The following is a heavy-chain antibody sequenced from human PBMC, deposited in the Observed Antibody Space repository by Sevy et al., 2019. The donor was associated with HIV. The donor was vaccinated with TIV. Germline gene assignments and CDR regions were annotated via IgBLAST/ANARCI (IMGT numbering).Heavy chain of an antibody. V-gene: IGHV3-48*03. J-gene: IGHJ4*02. Sequence: GGSLRLSCTASGFPFSSYEMNWVRQAPGKGLEWVSYITNSGSTKYYSDSVKGRFTISRDNAKNSLYLQINNLRAEDTAVYYCARDLPPSATTVAHFDYWGRGTLVTVSS. D-gene: IGHD4-17*01. CDR1: GFPFSSYE. CDR2: ITNSGSTK. CDR3: ARDLPPSATTVAHFDY.